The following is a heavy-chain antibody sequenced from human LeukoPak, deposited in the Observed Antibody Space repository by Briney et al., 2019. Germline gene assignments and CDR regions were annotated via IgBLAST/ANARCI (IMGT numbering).Heavy chain of an antibody. CDR2: IYYSGST. CDR3: ARDDGSGQYYYGSGSYNWFDP. D-gene: IGHD3-10*01. V-gene: IGHV4-39*07. CDR1: GGSISSSSYY. J-gene: IGHJ5*02. Sequence: SETLSLTCTVSGGSISSSSYYWGWIRQPPGKGLEWIGSIYYSGSTYYNPSLKSRVTISVDTSKNQFSLKLSSVTAADTAVYYCARDDGSGQYYYGSGSYNWFDPWGQGTLVTVSS.